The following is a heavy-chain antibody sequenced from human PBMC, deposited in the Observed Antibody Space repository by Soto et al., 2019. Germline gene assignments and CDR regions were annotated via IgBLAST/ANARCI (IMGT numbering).Heavy chain of an antibody. Sequence: QVQLVESGGGVVQPGRSLRLSCVASGFTFSGDGMHWVRQAPGKGLEWVAIIRYDGSNIYYADSVRGRFAISRDNSKNTLFLQIDSLGAEATAVYYCARDGVGATAFWGYLDYWGQGALDTVSS. CDR2: IRYDGSNI. V-gene: IGHV3-33*01. J-gene: IGHJ4*02. CDR1: GFTFSGDG. D-gene: IGHD3-16*01. CDR3: ARDGVGATAFWGYLDY.